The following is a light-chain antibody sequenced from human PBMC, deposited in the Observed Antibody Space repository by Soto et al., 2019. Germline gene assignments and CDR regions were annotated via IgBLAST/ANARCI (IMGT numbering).Light chain of an antibody. CDR1: SSDVGDYNY. Sequence: QSVLTQPRSVSGSPGQSVTISCTGTSSDVGDYNYVSWYQQHPGKAPKLLIYAVNMRPSGVPDRFSGSKSGNTASLTISGLQAEDETDYSCCSYAGSYTWVFGGGTKLTLL. J-gene: IGLJ3*02. CDR3: CSYAGSYTWV. V-gene: IGLV2-11*01. CDR2: AVN.